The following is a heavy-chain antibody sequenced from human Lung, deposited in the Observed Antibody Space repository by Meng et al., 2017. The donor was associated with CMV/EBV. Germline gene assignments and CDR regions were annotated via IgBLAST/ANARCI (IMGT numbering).Heavy chain of an antibody. CDR2: LIPVLNKA. CDR1: GGSFSTYT. CDR3: ARGRGNQPLFDF. V-gene: IGHV1-69*10. D-gene: IGHD2/OR15-2a*01. Sequence: QVQRGQSGGEVKKPGSSVKVACKTSGGSFSTYTFSWVRQAPGQGLGWMGGLIPVLNKAKSAPRFQDRVTFTADETTTTAYMELSSLTFEDTAVYFCARGRGNQPLFDFWGQGTLITVSS. J-gene: IGHJ4*02.